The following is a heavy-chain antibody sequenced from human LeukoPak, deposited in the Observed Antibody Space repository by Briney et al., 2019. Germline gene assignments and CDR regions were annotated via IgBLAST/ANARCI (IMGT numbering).Heavy chain of an antibody. D-gene: IGHD3-3*01. CDR3: ARDAVSNQYYDFWSGYPFDY. V-gene: IGHV3-21*01. J-gene: IGHJ4*02. CDR1: GFTFRTYT. CDR2: ISSSSSYI. Sequence: GGSLRLSFAASGFTFRTYTMNWVRQAPGKGLEWVSSISSSSSYIFYADSVKGRFTISRDNAKNSLYLQMNSLRAEDTAVYYCARDAVSNQYYDFWSGYPFDYWGQGTLVTVSS.